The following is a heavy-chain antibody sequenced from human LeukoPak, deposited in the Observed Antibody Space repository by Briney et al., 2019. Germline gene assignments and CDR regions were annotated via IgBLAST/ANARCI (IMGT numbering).Heavy chain of an antibody. CDR1: GYTFTGYY. V-gene: IGHV1-2*02. CDR3: ARTDYVWGSYRLDY. Sequence: ASVKVSCKASGYTFTGYYMHWVRQAPGQGLEWMGWINPNSGGTNYAQKFQGRVTMTRDTSISTAYMELSRLRSDDTAVYYCARTDYVWGSYRLDYWGQGTLATVSS. J-gene: IGHJ4*02. CDR2: INPNSGGT. D-gene: IGHD3-16*02.